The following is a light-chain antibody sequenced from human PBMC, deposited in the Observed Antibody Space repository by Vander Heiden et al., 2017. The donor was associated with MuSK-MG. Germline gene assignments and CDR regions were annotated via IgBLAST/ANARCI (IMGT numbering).Light chain of an antibody. V-gene: IGKV1-39*01. CDR2: AAA. Sequence: DIQMTQSPSSLSASVGDRVTITCRASQIVSSSLNWYQQEPGKAPKLLIYAAASLQSGGPSRFSGSGSGTDFTLTISSLQPEDFATYFCQQSHDFPYSFGQGTKVEIK. J-gene: IGKJ2*03. CDR1: QIVSSS. CDR3: QQSHDFPYS.